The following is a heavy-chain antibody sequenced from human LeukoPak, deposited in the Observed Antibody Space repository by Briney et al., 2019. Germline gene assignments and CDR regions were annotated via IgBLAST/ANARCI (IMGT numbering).Heavy chain of an antibody. CDR1: GYTFTGYY. CDR3: ASGVYDSSGYYYSDDAFDI. J-gene: IGHJ3*02. D-gene: IGHD3-22*01. CDR2: INPNSGGT. Sequence: GASVKVSCKASGYTFTGYYMHWVRQAPGQGLEWMGWINPNSGGTNYAQKFQGRVTMTRDTSISTAYMELSRLRSDDTAVYYCASGVYDSSGYYYSDDAFDIWGQGTMVTVSS. V-gene: IGHV1-2*02.